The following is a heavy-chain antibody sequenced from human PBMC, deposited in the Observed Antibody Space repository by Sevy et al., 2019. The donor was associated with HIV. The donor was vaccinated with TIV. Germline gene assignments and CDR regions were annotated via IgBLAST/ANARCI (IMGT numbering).Heavy chain of an antibody. CDR1: GFIFSSRX. D-gene: IGHD7-27*01. CDR3: ASLLGSATTFQY. V-gene: IGHV3-7*01. J-gene: IGHJ4*02. CDR2: INPDGSQT. Sequence: GGSLRLSCAASGFIFSSRXMXXXXQAPGKGLEWVASINPDGSQTHYLESVRGRFTLSRDNAKNSLFLQVNSLRGEDTALYYCASLLGSATTFQYWGQGTLVTVSS.